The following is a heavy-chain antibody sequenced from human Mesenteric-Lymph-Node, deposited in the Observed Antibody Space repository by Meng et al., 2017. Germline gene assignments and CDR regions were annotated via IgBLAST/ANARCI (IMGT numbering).Heavy chain of an antibody. Sequence: ASVKVSCKASGYTFTDYYILWVRQAPGQGLEWVGWINPNTGGTDCAQKFQGRVTMTRDTSISTAYMYLSSLTSDDTAIYYCARAVGDAFDIWGQGTMVTVSS. CDR2: INPNTGGT. CDR3: ARAVGDAFDI. D-gene: IGHD1-26*01. J-gene: IGHJ3*02. V-gene: IGHV1-2*02. CDR1: GYTFTDYY.